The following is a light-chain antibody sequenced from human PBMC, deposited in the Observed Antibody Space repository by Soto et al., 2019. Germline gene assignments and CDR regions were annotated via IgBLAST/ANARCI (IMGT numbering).Light chain of an antibody. CDR2: DVS. CDR3: SSYTSSSTLLYV. Sequence: ALTQPASVSGSPGQSITISCTGTSSDVGGYNYVSWYQQHPGKAPKLMIYDVSNRPSGVSNRFSGSKSGNTASLTISGLQAEDEPDYYCSSYTSSSTLLYVFGTGTKVTVL. J-gene: IGLJ1*01. V-gene: IGLV2-14*01. CDR1: SSDVGGYNY.